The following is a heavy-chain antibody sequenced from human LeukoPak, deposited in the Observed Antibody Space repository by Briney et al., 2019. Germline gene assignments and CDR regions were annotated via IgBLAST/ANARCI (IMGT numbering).Heavy chain of an antibody. CDR3: ARDLSVLSMVRGVIV. Sequence: GGSLRLSCAASGFTVSSNYMSWVRQAPGKGLEWVSVIYSGGSTYYADSVKGRFTISRDNSKNTLYLQMNSLRAEDTAVYYCARDLSVLSMVRGVIVWGQGTLVTVSS. CDR2: IYSGGST. V-gene: IGHV3-53*01. CDR1: GFTVSSNY. J-gene: IGHJ4*02. D-gene: IGHD3-10*01.